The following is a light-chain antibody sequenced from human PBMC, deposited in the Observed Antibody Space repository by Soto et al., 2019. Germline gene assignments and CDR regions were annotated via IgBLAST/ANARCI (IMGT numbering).Light chain of an antibody. CDR3: QQRSHWPPVT. J-gene: IGKJ2*01. Sequence: EIVLTQSPATLSLSPGERATLSCTASQSVSTYLAWYQQKPGQAPRLLIYDASNRATGIPARFSGSGSGTDFTLTISSLEPEDFAVYYCQQRSHWPPVTFGQGTKVEIK. CDR1: QSVSTY. CDR2: DAS. V-gene: IGKV3-11*01.